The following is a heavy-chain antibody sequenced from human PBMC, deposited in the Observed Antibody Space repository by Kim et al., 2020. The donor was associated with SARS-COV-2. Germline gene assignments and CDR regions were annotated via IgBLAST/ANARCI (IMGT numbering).Heavy chain of an antibody. D-gene: IGHD2-15*01. CDR1: GYIFNTYS. Sequence: ASVKVSCKASGYIFNTYSISWVRQAPGQGLEWMGWINPYNGDTKYAQKLQGRVTMTTDTSTGTAYMELRSLRLDDTATYYCARRLTAVTPYYGMDVWGQGTTVTVSS. V-gene: IGHV1-18*01. J-gene: IGHJ6*02. CDR2: INPYNGDT. CDR3: ARRLTAVTPYYGMDV.